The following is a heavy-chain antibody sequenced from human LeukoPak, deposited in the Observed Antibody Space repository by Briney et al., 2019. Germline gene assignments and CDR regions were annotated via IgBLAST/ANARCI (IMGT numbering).Heavy chain of an antibody. CDR3: ARGYCSGGSCYSDYDY. D-gene: IGHD2-15*01. CDR1: GYTFTSYD. J-gene: IGHJ4*02. Sequence: ASVKVSCKASGYTFTSYDINWVRQATRQGLEWMGWMNPNSGNTGYAQKFQGRVTMTRNTSLSTAYMELSSLRSEDTAVYYCARGYCSGGSCYSDYDYWGQGTLVTVSS. CDR2: MNPNSGNT. V-gene: IGHV1-8*01.